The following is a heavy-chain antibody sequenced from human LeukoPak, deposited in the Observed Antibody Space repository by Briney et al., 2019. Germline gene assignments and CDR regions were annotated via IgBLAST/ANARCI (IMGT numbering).Heavy chain of an antibody. Sequence: GGSMRLSCAASGFTFSSYAMSWVRQTPGKGLEWVSAISGSGGSTYYADSVKGRLTISRDNSKNTLYLQMNGLRAEDTAVYYCAKHRGPMVNLDLDYWGQGTLVTVS. V-gene: IGHV3-23*01. D-gene: IGHD3-10*01. CDR2: ISGSGGST. J-gene: IGHJ4*02. CDR1: GFTFSSYA. CDR3: AKHRGPMVNLDLDY.